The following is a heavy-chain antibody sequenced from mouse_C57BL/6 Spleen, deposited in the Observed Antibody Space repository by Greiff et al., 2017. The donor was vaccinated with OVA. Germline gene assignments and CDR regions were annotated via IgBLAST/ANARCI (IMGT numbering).Heavy chain of an antibody. CDR2: IYPGDGDT. CDR3: ARRGYDGYYLFAY. V-gene: IGHV1-80*01. Sequence: VQLQQSGAELVKPGASVKISCKASGYAFSSYWMNWVKQRPGKGLEWIGQIYPGDGDTNYNGKFKGKATLTADKSSSTAYMQLSSLTSEDSAVYFCARRGYDGYYLFAYWGQGTLVTVSA. D-gene: IGHD2-3*01. J-gene: IGHJ3*01. CDR1: GYAFSSYW.